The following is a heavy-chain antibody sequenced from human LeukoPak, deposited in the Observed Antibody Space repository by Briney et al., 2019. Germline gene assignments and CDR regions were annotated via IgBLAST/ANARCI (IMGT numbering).Heavy chain of an antibody. V-gene: IGHV3-23*01. CDR2: ITASGGTT. CDR3: AKDIWYYDSSGYYLGDAFDI. Sequence: GGSLRLSCAGSGFTFSSYAMSWVRQAPGKGLEWVSGITASGGTTHYADSVKGRFTISRDNSKNTLYLQMNSLRAEDTAVYYCAKDIWYYDSSGYYLGDAFDIWGQGTMVTVSS. CDR1: GFTFSSYA. J-gene: IGHJ3*02. D-gene: IGHD3-22*01.